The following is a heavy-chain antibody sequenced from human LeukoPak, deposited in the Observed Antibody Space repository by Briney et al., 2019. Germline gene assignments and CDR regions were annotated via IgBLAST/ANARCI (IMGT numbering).Heavy chain of an antibody. D-gene: IGHD6-19*01. J-gene: IGHJ4*02. Sequence: RGESLKITCKASGNSFTSYWIGWVRQMPGKGLEWMGIIYPDDSGTRYSPSFQGQVTISADKSIGTAYLQWSSLKASDTAMYYCASLPRGSSGWNYFDYWGQGTLVTVSS. CDR1: GNSFTSYW. CDR2: IYPDDSGT. CDR3: ASLPRGSSGWNYFDY. V-gene: IGHV5-51*01.